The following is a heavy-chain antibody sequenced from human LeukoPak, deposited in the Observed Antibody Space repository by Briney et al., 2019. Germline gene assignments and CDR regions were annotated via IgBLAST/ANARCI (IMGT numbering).Heavy chain of an antibody. J-gene: IGHJ4*02. Sequence: GGSLRLSCAASGFTFSSFAMSWVRQAPGKGLEWVSYNSGSGGSTYYADSVKGRFTISRDNSKSTLYMQMNSLRAEDTAVYYCAKGELGNYFSWGQGTLVTVSS. V-gene: IGHV3-23*01. CDR2: NSGSGGST. CDR3: AKGELGNYFS. CDR1: GFTFSSFA. D-gene: IGHD3-10*01.